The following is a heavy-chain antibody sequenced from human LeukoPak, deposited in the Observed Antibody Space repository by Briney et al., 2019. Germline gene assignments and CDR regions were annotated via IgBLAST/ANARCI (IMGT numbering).Heavy chain of an antibody. CDR3: ESGPYHYYMDV. Sequence: NASETLSLTCTVSGGSIGSSSFYWGWICQPPGKGLEWIGSIYYSGSTYYNPSLKSRVTISVATSKNQFSLNLSSVTAAGTAVYYCESGPYHYYMDVWGKGTTVTVSS. CDR1: GGSIGSSSFY. J-gene: IGHJ6*03. V-gene: IGHV4-39*01. CDR2: IYYSGST.